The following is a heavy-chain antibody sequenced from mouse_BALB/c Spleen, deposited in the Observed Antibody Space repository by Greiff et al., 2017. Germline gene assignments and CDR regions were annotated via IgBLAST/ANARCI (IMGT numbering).Heavy chain of an antibody. CDR2: IWAGGST. V-gene: IGHV2-9*02. Sequence: VQRVESGPGLVAPSQSLSITCTVSGFSLTSYGVHWVRQPPGKGLEWLGVIWAGGSTNYNSALMSRLSISKDNSKSQVFLKMNSLQTDDTAMYYCARERELGRAWFAYWGQGTLVTVSA. CDR1: GFSLTSYG. CDR3: ARERELGRAWFAY. J-gene: IGHJ3*01. D-gene: IGHD4-1*01.